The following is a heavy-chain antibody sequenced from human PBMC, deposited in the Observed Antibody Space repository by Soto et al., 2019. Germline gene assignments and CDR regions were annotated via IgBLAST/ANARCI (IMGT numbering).Heavy chain of an antibody. V-gene: IGHV1-69*13. J-gene: IGHJ3*02. CDR2: IIPILGSA. CDR1: GGSFSSNA. Sequence: ASVKVSCKASGGSFSSNAISWVRQAPGQGLEWMGGIIPILGSANYVQKFQDRLTITADGSTTTTYMELNSLRSEDAAVYYCASRERVDAFDIWGQGTLVTVSS. CDR3: ASRERVDAFDI. D-gene: IGHD1-26*01.